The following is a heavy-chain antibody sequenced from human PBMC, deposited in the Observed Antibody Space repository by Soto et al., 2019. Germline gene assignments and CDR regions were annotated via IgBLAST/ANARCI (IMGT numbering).Heavy chain of an antibody. D-gene: IGHD6-13*01. CDR1: GFTFSNYA. J-gene: IGHJ3*02. CDR3: ARVRQQLLYDAFDI. Sequence: PGGSLRLSCAASGFTFSNYAMHWVRQAPGEGQGLRRGLEWVSYISSSSSTIYYADSVKGRFTISRDNAKNSLYLQMNSLRDEDTAVYYCARVRQQLLYDAFDIWGQGTTVTVSS. CDR2: ISSSSSTI. V-gene: IGHV3-48*02.